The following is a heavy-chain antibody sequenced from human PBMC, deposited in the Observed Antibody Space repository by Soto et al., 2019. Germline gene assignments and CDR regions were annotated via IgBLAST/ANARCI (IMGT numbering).Heavy chain of an antibody. CDR2: INHSGST. J-gene: IGHJ5*02. Sequence: SETLSLTCAVYGGSFSGYYWNWIRQPPGKGLEWIGEINHSGSTNYNPSLKSRVTISVDTSKNQFSLKLSSVTAADTAVYYCASSVPYSSGWTVWFDPWGQGTLVTVSS. V-gene: IGHV4-34*01. D-gene: IGHD6-19*01. CDR3: ASSVPYSSGWTVWFDP. CDR1: GGSFSGYY.